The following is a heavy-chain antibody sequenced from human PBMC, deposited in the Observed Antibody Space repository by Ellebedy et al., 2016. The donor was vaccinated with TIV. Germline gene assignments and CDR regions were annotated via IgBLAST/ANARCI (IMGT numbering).Heavy chain of an antibody. V-gene: IGHV1-2*04. CDR1: GYTFTGYY. J-gene: IGHJ4*02. CDR3: ARKLGFVFGEYFDY. CDR2: INPNSGGT. D-gene: IGHD3-10*02. Sequence: ASVKVSXXASGYTFTGYYMHWVRQAPGQGLEWMGWINPNSGGTNYAQKFQGWVTMTRDTSISTAYMELSSLRSEDTAVYYCARKLGFVFGEYFDYWGQGTLVTVSS.